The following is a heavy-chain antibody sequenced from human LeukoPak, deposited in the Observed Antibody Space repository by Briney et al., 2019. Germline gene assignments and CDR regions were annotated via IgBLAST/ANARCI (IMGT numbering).Heavy chain of an antibody. J-gene: IGHJ4*02. CDR3: ASSDYDSSGYYYVGAPVE. Sequence: SETLSLTCAVYGGSFSGYYWSWIRQPPGKGLEWIGEINHSGSTNYNPSLKSRVTISVDTSKNQFSLKLSSVTAADTAVYYCASSDYDSSGYYYVGAPVEWGQGTLVIVSS. CDR2: INHSGST. D-gene: IGHD3-22*01. CDR1: GGSFSGYY. V-gene: IGHV4-34*01.